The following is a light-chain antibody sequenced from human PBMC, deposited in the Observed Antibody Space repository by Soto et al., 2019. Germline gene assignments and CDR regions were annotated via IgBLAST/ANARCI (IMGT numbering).Light chain of an antibody. CDR2: WAS. CDR3: QEYYRTPRGLT. CDR1: QSVLYSSNNKNY. V-gene: IGKV4-1*01. Sequence: DIVMTQSPDSLAVSLGERATINCKSSQSVLYSSNNKNYLAWYQQKPGQPPKLLIYWASTRESGVPDRFSGSGSGTDFTLTISSLQAEDVAVYYCQEYYRTPRGLTFGGGTKVEIK. J-gene: IGKJ4*01.